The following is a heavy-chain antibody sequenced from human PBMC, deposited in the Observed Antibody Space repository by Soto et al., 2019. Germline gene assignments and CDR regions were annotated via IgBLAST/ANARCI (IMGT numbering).Heavy chain of an antibody. V-gene: IGHV1-69*06. J-gene: IGHJ6*02. Sequence: SVKVSCKASGGTFSSYAISWVRQAPGQGLEWMGGIIPIFGTANYAQKFQGRVTITADKSTSTAYMELSSLRSEDTAVYYCAGVDTAMAVARYYYGMDVWGQGTTVTVSS. CDR3: AGVDTAMAVARYYYGMDV. CDR1: GGTFSSYA. CDR2: IIPIFGTA. D-gene: IGHD5-18*01.